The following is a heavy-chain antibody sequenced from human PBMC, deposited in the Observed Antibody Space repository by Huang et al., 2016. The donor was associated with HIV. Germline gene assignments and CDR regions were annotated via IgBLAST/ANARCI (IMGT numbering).Heavy chain of an antibody. J-gene: IGHJ4*02. Sequence: QVHLVQSGAEVRRPGASVKISCKTFGYTFNQYPMHWVRQAPGQGLEWVGWINTSNGTKRYSTKLQGGLTISRDTAASAGCMELTGLTYKDTGVEYCATTAFDYWGQGTLVTVSP. CDR2: INTSNGTK. CDR3: ATTAFDY. V-gene: IGHV1-3*04. CDR1: GYTFNQYP.